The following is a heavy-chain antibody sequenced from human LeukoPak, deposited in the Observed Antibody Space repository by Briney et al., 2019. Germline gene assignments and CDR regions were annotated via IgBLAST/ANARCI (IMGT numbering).Heavy chain of an antibody. CDR2: ISYDGGNQ. V-gene: IGHV3-30*04. CDR3: ARYGGFLDY. CDR1: GFIFSNYA. Sequence: SGGSLRLSCAASGFIFSNYAMHWVRQAPGKGLEWVAVISYDGGNQYYADSVKGRFTVSRDNSKSTLYLQMNSLRGEDTAVYNCARYGGFLDYWGQGTLVTVSS. D-gene: IGHD3-16*01. J-gene: IGHJ4*02.